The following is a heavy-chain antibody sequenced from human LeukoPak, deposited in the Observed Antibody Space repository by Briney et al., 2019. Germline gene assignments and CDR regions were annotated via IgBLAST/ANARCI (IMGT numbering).Heavy chain of an antibody. Sequence: PSETLSLTCTVSGGSLNSSSYYWGWIRQPPGKGLEWIGSIYYSGSTYYNPSLKSRVTISVDTSKNQFSLKLSSVTAADTAVYYCARFASYSSSWYNWFDPWGQGTLVTVSS. CDR2: IYYSGST. J-gene: IGHJ5*02. CDR1: GGSLNSSSYY. CDR3: ARFASYSSSWYNWFDP. D-gene: IGHD6-13*01. V-gene: IGHV4-39*01.